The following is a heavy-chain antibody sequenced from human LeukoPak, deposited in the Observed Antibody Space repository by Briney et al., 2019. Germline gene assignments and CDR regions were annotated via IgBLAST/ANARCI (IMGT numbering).Heavy chain of an antibody. CDR3: ARDRGFSSSFDS. V-gene: IGHV1-69*01. D-gene: IGHD6-6*01. CDR2: IITILGTT. CDR1: GGTFSSYG. Sequence: AASVKVSCKASGGTFSSYGISWVRQAPGQGLEWMGGIITILGTTNYAQRFQGRVTITADESTSTAYMELSRLTSDDTAVYYCARDRGFSSSFDSWGQGTLVTVSS. J-gene: IGHJ4*02.